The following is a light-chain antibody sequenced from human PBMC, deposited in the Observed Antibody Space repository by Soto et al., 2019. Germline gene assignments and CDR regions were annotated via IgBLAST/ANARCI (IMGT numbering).Light chain of an antibody. CDR1: QSLSYW. J-gene: IGKJ2*03. V-gene: IGKV1-5*03. Sequence: DIQMTQSPSTLSASVGDTVTITCRASQSLSYWLAWYQQKQGQAPKLLIHKASTFESGGPSRFSGSGSGTEFTLPISSLQPDDFATFYCQQYDRFPDSFGHGTKLDIK. CDR3: QQYDRFPDS. CDR2: KAS.